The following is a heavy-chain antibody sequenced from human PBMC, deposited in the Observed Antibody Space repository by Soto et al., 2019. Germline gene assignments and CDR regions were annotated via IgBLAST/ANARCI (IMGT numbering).Heavy chain of an antibody. CDR3: ARYRGGSYP. CDR1: GFTFSSYA. D-gene: IGHD3-10*01. Sequence: QVQLVESGGGVVQPGRSLRLSCAASGFTFSSYAMHWVRQAPSKGLEWVAVISYDGSNKYYAYSVKDRFTISRDNSKNTLYLQMNSLRAEDTAVYDCARYRGGSYPWGQGTLVTVSS. V-gene: IGHV3-30-3*01. CDR2: ISYDGSNK. J-gene: IGHJ5*02.